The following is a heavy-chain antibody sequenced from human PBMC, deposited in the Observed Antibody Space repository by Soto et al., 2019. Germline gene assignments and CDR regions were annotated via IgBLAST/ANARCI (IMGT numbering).Heavy chain of an antibody. D-gene: IGHD5-18*01. J-gene: IGHJ4*02. V-gene: IGHV4-31*03. CDR1: GGSISSEGYY. Sequence: QVPLQESGPGLVKPSQTLSLTCTASGGSISSEGYYWSWFRQLPGKGLEWIGDIYYSGTTYHNPSLRSRLTISGDASKNQFSLKLSSVTAADTALYYCARGRGYSYGPYYFDYWGQGTLVTVSS. CDR3: ARGRGYSYGPYYFDY. CDR2: IYYSGTT.